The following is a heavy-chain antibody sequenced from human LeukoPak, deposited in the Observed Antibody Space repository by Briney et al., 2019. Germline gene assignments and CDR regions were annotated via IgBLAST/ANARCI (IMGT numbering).Heavy chain of an antibody. D-gene: IGHD2-15*01. CDR2: IYYSGST. V-gene: IGHV4-39*07. CDR1: GVSISSSNSY. J-gene: IGHJ4*02. CDR3: ARSLYGGGSWEFDY. Sequence: NASETLSLTCTVSGVSISSSNSYWGWIRQPPGKGLEWIGSIYYSGSTYYNPSLKSRVTISVDTSKNQFSLKLSSVTAADTAVYYCARSLYGGGSWEFDYWGQGTLVTVSS.